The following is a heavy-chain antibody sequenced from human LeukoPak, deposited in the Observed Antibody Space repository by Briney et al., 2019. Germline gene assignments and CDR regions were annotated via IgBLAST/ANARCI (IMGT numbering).Heavy chain of an antibody. J-gene: IGHJ4*02. CDR2: ISGSGGDT. CDR3: AGQRGYYYDSSGYYALDY. Sequence: GGSLRLSCAASGFTFSSYPMSWVRQAPGKGLEWVSAISGSGGDTYYADSLRGRFTISRDNSKNTLYLQMNSLRAEDTAVYYCAGQRGYYYDSSGYYALDYWGQGTLVAVSS. D-gene: IGHD3-22*01. V-gene: IGHV3-23*01. CDR1: GFTFSSYP.